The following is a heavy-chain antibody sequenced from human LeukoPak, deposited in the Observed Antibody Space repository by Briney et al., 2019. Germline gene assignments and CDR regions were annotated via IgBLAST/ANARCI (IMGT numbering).Heavy chain of an antibody. V-gene: IGHV4-34*01. Sequence: SETLSLTCAVYGGSFSGYYWSWIRQPPGKGLEWIGEINHSGSTNYNPSHKSRVTISVDTSKNQFSLKLSSVTAADTAVYYCARVRGAASPKYFDYWGQGTLVTVSS. D-gene: IGHD1-26*01. CDR3: ARVRGAASPKYFDY. CDR2: INHSGST. J-gene: IGHJ4*02. CDR1: GGSFSGYY.